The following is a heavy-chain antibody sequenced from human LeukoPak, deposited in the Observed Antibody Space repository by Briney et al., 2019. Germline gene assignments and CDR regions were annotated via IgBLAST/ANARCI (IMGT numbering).Heavy chain of an antibody. Sequence: ASVRVSCKASGYTFTGYYIHWVRQAPGQGLEWMGWINPNSGDTNSAQKFQGRVTMTRDTSISTAYMELSRLRSDDTAVYYCARGYRLSDYYDSSGSDYWGQGTLVTVSS. CDR1: GYTFTGYY. V-gene: IGHV1-2*02. D-gene: IGHD3-22*01. J-gene: IGHJ4*02. CDR3: ARGYRLSDYYDSSGSDY. CDR2: INPNSGDT.